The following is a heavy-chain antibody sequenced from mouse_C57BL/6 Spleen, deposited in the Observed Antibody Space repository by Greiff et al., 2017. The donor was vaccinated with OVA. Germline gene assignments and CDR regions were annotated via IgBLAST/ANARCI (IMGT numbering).Heavy chain of an antibody. CDR3: AREDWSVLFAY. CDR1: GYTFTSYW. D-gene: IGHD4-1*01. V-gene: IGHV1-61*01. Sequence: VQLQQPGAELVRPGSSVKLSCKASGYTFTSYWMDWVKQRPGQGLEWIGNIYPSDSETHYNQKFKDKATLTVDKSSSTAYMQLSSLTSEDSAVYYCAREDWSVLFAYWGQGTLVTVSA. J-gene: IGHJ3*01. CDR2: IYPSDSET.